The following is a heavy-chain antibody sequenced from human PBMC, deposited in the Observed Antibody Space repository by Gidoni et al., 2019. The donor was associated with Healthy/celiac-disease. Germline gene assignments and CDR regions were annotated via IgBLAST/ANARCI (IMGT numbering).Heavy chain of an antibody. V-gene: IGHV3-15*01. Sequence: VQLVASGVGFVKPGGSLRLSCASSGFTFSNAWMSWVRQAQGKGLEWVGRMKSKTDGGTTDFAAPVKGRFTISRDDSKNTLYLQMNGLKTEDTAVYYCTCEGFGELSGWGQGTLVTVSS. J-gene: IGHJ4*02. CDR2: MKSKTDGGTT. CDR3: TCEGFGELSG. CDR1: GFTFSNAW. D-gene: IGHD3-10*01.